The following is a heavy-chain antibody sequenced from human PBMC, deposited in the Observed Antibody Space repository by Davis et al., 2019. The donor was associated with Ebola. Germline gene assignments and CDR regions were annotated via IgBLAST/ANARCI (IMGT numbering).Heavy chain of an antibody. CDR1: GFTVSSNY. V-gene: IGHV3-53*01. J-gene: IGHJ6*03. CDR2: IYSGGST. D-gene: IGHD1-1*01. Sequence: PGGSLRLSCAASGFTVSSNYMSWVRQAPGKGLEWVSVIYSGGSTYYADSVKGRFTISRDNSKNTLYLQMNSLRAEDTAVYYCARDSTNDYYYMDVWGKGTTVTVSS. CDR3: ARDSTNDYYYMDV.